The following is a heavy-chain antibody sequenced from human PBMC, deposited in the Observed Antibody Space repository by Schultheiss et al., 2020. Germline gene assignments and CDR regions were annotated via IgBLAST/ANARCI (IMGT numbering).Heavy chain of an antibody. V-gene: IGHV4-34*01. Sequence: SQTLSLTCTVSGGSISSYYWGWIRQPPGKGLEWIGEINHSGSTNYNPSLKSRVTISVDTSKNQFSLKLSSVTAADTAVYYCARANSYSSGWYLGWFDPWGKGTLVTVAS. CDR1: GGSISSYY. D-gene: IGHD6-19*01. CDR2: INHSGST. J-gene: IGHJ5*02. CDR3: ARANSYSSGWYLGWFDP.